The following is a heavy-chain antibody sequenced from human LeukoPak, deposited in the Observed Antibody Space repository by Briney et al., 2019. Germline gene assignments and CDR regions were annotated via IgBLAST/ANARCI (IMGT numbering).Heavy chain of an antibody. D-gene: IGHD3-16*01. CDR3: ASWADRNAPAAVFDY. V-gene: IGHV1-2*02. J-gene: IGHJ4*01. CDR1: GYIFTGYY. CDR2: INLNSGGT. Sequence: ASVKVSCKASGYIFTGYYMHWVRQAPGQGLEWMGWINLNSGGTNYAQKFQGRVTLTRDTSINTAYMELSRLKSDDTAVYYCASWADRNAPAAVFDYCGHGTLVAVSS.